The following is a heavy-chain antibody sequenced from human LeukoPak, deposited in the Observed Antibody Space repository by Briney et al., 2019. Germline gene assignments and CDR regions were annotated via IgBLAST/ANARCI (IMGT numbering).Heavy chain of an antibody. Sequence: PGRSLRLSCAASGFTFSSHGMHWVRQAPGKGLEWVAVISYDGSNKYYADSVKGRFTISRDNSKNTLYLQMNSLRAEDTAVYYCANLGGYGSGSYYGIDYWGQGTLVTVSS. D-gene: IGHD3-10*01. J-gene: IGHJ4*02. CDR1: GFTFSSHG. CDR2: ISYDGSNK. V-gene: IGHV3-30*18. CDR3: ANLGGYGSGSYYGIDY.